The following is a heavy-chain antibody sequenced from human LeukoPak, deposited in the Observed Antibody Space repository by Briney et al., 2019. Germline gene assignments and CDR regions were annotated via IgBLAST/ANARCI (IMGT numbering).Heavy chain of an antibody. Sequence: GGSLRLSWAASGLPFNKYWLTWVRQGPGKGLEWVANITQDDSQIYYLESVEGRFTITRDNAKNSLHLQMNSLRAEDTAVYYCARGYYYSGTYYLSFFDYWGQGTLVTVSS. CDR2: ITQDDSQI. J-gene: IGHJ4*02. V-gene: IGHV3-7*01. D-gene: IGHD3-10*01. CDR1: GLPFNKYW. CDR3: ARGYYYSGTYYLSFFDY.